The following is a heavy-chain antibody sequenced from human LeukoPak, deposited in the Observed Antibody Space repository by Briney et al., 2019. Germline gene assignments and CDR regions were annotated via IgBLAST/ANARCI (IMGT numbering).Heavy chain of an antibody. D-gene: IGHD1-26*01. CDR1: GGSFSGYY. V-gene: IGHV4-59*08. Sequence: SETLSLTCAVYGGSFSGYYWSWIRQPPGKGLEWIGYIYYSGSTNYNPSLKSRVTISVDTSKNQFSLKLSSVTAADTAVYYCARHGIVGATEDYWGQGTLVTVSS. CDR2: IYYSGST. CDR3: ARHGIVGATEDY. J-gene: IGHJ4*02.